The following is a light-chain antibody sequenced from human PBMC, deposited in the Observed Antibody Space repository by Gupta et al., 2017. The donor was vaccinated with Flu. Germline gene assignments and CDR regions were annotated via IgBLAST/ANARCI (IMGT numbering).Light chain of an antibody. V-gene: IGKV3-11*01. CDR1: QNVNIN. Sequence: PATLSLSPGDRATLSCRASQNVNINLAWYQQKPGQAPRLLVDLASNSAAGIPARFSGSGSRTDFTLSIAGLEPEDFAVYYCQQRSVWPLTFGGGTKVEIK. J-gene: IGKJ4*01. CDR2: LAS. CDR3: QQRSVWPLT.